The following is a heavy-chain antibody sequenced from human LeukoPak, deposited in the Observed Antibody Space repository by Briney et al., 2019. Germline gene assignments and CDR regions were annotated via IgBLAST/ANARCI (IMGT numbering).Heavy chain of an antibody. CDR1: GYSFTNYW. CDR2: IYPGDSDT. CDR3: ARHWDYGDYVGYYYGLDV. J-gene: IGHJ6*02. D-gene: IGHD4-17*01. V-gene: IGHV5-51*01. Sequence: GESLKISCTGSGYSFTNYWIGWVRQMPGKGLEWMGLIYPGDSDTKYSPPFQGQVTISADKSISTAYLQWSSLKASDTAMYFCARHWDYGDYVGYYYGLDVWGQGTMVTVSS.